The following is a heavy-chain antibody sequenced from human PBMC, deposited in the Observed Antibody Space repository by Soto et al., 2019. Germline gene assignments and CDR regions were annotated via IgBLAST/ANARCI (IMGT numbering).Heavy chain of an antibody. Sequence: ESGGGVVQPGRSLRLSCAASGFTFSSYAMHWVRQAPGKGLEWVAVISYDGSNKHYADSVKGRFTISRDNSKNTLYLQMNSLRAEDTAVYYCARVVSPDYYYGMDVWGQGTTVTVSS. CDR3: ARVVSPDYYYGMDV. CDR1: GFTFSSYA. CDR2: ISYDGSNK. J-gene: IGHJ6*02. V-gene: IGHV3-30-3*01.